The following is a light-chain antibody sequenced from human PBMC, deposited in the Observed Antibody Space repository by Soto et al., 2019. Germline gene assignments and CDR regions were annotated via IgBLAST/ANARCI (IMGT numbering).Light chain of an antibody. CDR1: DIGSSNY. CDR3: HQYGRSPWT. CDR2: GAS. Sequence: EIVLTQSPGTLSFSAWERSALSFVARDIGSSNYLAWYQHKPGQAPRLLFFGASNRATAIPDRFSGSGSGTDFTLTISRVEPEDFAVYYCHQYGRSPWTLGQGTKVDI. V-gene: IGKV3-20*01. J-gene: IGKJ1*01.